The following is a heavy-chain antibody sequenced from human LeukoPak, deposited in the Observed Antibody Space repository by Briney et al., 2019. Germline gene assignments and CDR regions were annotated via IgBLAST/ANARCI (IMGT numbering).Heavy chain of an antibody. CDR3: ARGRHCYGHGLYYYYYYGMDV. J-gene: IGHJ6*02. CDR2: INHSGST. CDR1: GGSFSGYY. D-gene: IGHD2-2*01. Sequence: SETLSLTCAVYGGSFSGYYWSWIRQPPGKGLEWIGEINHSGSTNYNPSLKSRVTISVDTSKNQFSLKLSSVTAADTAVYYCARGRHCYGHGLYYYYYYGMDVWGQGTTVTVSS. V-gene: IGHV4-34*01.